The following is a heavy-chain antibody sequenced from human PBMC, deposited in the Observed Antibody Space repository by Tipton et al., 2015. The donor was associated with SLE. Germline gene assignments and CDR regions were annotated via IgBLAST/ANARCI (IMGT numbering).Heavy chain of an antibody. CDR1: GGSFSGYY. Sequence: TLSLTCAVYGGSFSGYYWSWIRQPPGKGLEWIGGINHSGSTNYNPSLKSRVTISVDTSKNQFSLKLSSVTAADTAVYYCARLGSWAFDIWGQGTMVTVSS. D-gene: IGHD5-12*01. CDR3: ARLGSWAFDI. V-gene: IGHV4-34*01. CDR2: INHSGST. J-gene: IGHJ3*02.